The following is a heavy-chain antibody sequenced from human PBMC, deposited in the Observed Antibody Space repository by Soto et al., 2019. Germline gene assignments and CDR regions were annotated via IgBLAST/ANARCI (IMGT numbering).Heavy chain of an antibody. V-gene: IGHV1-18*01. CDR3: ARGRYGDY. CDR2: ISAHNGNT. Sequence: QVHLVQSGAEVKKPGASVKVSCKGSGYTFTSYGITWVRQAPGQGLEWMGWISAHNGNTNYAQKLQGRVTVTRDTSTSTAYMQLRSVRSDDPAGYDGARGRYGDYWGQGALVTVSS. D-gene: IGHD1-1*01. CDR1: GYTFTSYG. J-gene: IGHJ4*02.